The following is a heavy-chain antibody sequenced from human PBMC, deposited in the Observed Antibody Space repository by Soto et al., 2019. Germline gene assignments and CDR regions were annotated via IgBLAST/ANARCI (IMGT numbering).Heavy chain of an antibody. Sequence: EVKLLESGGGLVQPGGSLSLSCVGSEFTFSMTWVHQAPGKGLEWVLMISNDGSSTYYADSVKGRFTISRDNPKKILHSQLTSLRPENTAVYYFAQRPDAFDSWGQGTMVTVSS. V-gene: IGHV3-23*01. CDR1: EFTFS. J-gene: IGHJ3*02. CDR2: ISNDGSST. CDR3: AQRPDAFDS.